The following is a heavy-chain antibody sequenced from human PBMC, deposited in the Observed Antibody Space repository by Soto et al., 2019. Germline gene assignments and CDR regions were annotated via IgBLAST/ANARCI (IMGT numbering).Heavy chain of an antibody. Sequence: ASVKVSCKASGYTFSAYYIHWVRQAPGQGLEWMGWINPNSRDTNNAQRFQGRVSMTRDASTQTAHMELSRLRSDDTAVYYCARVIRGAYYNSPLDTWGQGTVVTVSS. CDR2: INPNSRDT. D-gene: IGHD3-10*01. J-gene: IGHJ5*02. CDR1: GYTFSAYY. V-gene: IGHV1-2*02. CDR3: ARVIRGAYYNSPLDT.